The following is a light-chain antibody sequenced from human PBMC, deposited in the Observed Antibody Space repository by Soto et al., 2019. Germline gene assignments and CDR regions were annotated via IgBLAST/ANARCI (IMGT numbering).Light chain of an antibody. CDR3: QQCGSSPWT. CDR2: GAS. Sequence: EIVLTQSACTLSLSPGERATLSCRASQSVSSSYLAWYQQKPGQAPRLLIYGASSRATGIPDRFSGGGSGTDFTLTISRLEPEDFAAYYCQQCGSSPWTFGQGTKVDI. V-gene: IGKV3-20*01. CDR1: QSVSSSY. J-gene: IGKJ1*01.